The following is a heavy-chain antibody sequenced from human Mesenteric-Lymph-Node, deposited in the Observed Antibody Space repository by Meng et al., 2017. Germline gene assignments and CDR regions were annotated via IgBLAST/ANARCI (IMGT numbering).Heavy chain of an antibody. V-gene: IGHV1-18*01. CDR1: GYTFTSYG. J-gene: IGHJ4*02. Sequence: ASVKVSCKASGYTFTSYGISWMRQAPGQGLEWMGWISAYNGNTNYAQKLQGRVTITTDTSTSTAYMELRGLRSDDKAVYYCARGELDQTFDYWGQGTLVTVSS. D-gene: IGHD1/OR15-1a*01. CDR3: ARGELDQTFDY. CDR2: ISAYNGNT.